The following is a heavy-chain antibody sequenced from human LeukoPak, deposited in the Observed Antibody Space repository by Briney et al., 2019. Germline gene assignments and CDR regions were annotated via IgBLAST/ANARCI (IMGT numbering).Heavy chain of an antibody. CDR1: GYTFTSYY. CDR2: INPSGGST. J-gene: IGHJ4*02. D-gene: IGHD3-10*01. Sequence: ASVKVSCKASGYTFTSYYMHWVRQAPGQGLEWMGIINPSGGSTSYAQKFQGRVTMTRNTSISTAYMELSSLRSEDTAVYYCARGSGSGGDYWGQGTLVTVSS. CDR3: ARGSGSGGDY. V-gene: IGHV1-46*01.